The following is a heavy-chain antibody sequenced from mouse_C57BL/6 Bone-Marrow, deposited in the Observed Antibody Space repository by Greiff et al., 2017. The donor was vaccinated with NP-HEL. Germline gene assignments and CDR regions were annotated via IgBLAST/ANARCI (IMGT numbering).Heavy chain of an antibody. CDR2: INPSSGYT. CDR1: GYTFTSYT. V-gene: IGHV1-4*01. J-gene: IGHJ1*03. Sequence: QVQLQQSGAELARPGASVKMSCKASGYTFTSYTMHWVKQRPGQGLEWIGYINPSSGYTKYNQKFKDKATLTADKSSSTAYMQLSSLTSEDSAVYYCARERVRRGYFDVGGTGTTVTVSS. CDR3: ARERVRRGYFDV. D-gene: IGHD2-14*01.